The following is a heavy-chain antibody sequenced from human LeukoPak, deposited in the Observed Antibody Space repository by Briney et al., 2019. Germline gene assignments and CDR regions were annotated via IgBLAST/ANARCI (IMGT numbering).Heavy chain of an antibody. CDR1: GFTFSINY. V-gene: IGHV3-74*01. Sequence: GGSRRLSCAASGFTFSINYMHWVRRAPGKGLVWVSRINSDATETVYADSVRGRFTISRDNAKNTLYLQMNSLRAEDTAVYYCARDRYYYDSSGYYSSQYYFDYWGQGTLVTVSS. CDR3: ARDRYYYDSSGYYSSQYYFDY. CDR2: INSDATET. D-gene: IGHD3-22*01. J-gene: IGHJ4*02.